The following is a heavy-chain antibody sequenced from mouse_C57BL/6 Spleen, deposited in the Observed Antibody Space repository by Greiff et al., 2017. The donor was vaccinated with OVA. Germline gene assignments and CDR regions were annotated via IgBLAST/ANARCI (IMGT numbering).Heavy chain of an antibody. CDR3: VRQDYGGWYFDV. J-gene: IGHJ1*03. D-gene: IGHD1-2*01. CDR1: GFSFNTYA. Sequence: GGGLVQPKGSLKLSCAASGFSFNTYAMNWVRQAPGKGLEWVARIRSKSNNYATYYADSVKDRFTISRDDSESMLYLQMNNLKTEDTAMYYCVRQDYGGWYFDVWGTGTTVTVSS. CDR2: IRSKSNNYAT. V-gene: IGHV10-1*01.